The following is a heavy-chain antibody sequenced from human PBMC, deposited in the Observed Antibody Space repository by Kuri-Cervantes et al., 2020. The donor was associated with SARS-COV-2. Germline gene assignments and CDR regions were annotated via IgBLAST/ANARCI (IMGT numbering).Heavy chain of an antibody. CDR3: ARDAYPYSSSSSFSDV. D-gene: IGHD6-6*01. CDR1: GFTFGIYN. Sequence: GGSLRLSCAASGFTFGIYNMNWVRQAPGKGLEWVANIKQDGSEKYYVDSVKGRFTISRDNAKNSLYLQMNSLRAEDTAVYYCARDAYPYSSSSSFSDVWGKGTTVTVSS. V-gene: IGHV3-7*01. J-gene: IGHJ6*04. CDR2: IKQDGSEK.